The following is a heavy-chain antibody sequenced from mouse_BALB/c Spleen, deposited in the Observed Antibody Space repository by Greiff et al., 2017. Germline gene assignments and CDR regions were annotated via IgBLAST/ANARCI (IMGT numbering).Heavy chain of an antibody. CDR3: ARCYEGYAMDY. J-gene: IGHJ4*01. CDR1: GYSFTDYI. Sequence: EVQLQQTGPELVKPGASVKISCKASGYSFTDYIMLWVKQSHGKSLEWIGNINPYYGSTSYNLKFKGKATLTVDKSSSTAYMQLHSLTSEDSAVYYCARCYEGYAMDYWGQGTSVTVSS. CDR2: INPYYGST. V-gene: IGHV1-39*01. D-gene: IGHD2-3*01.